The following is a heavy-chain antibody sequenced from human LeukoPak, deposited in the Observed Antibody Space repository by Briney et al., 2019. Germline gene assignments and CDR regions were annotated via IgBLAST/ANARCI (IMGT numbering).Heavy chain of an antibody. J-gene: IGHJ4*02. Sequence: GGSLRLSCAASGFTFSSYAMSWVRQAPGKGLEWVSAISGSGGSTYYADSVKGRFTISRDNSKNTLYLQMNSLRAEDTAVYYCATKSNPIAVAVWYYFDYWDQGTLVTVSS. D-gene: IGHD6-19*01. CDR1: GFTFSSYA. CDR2: ISGSGGST. CDR3: ATKSNPIAVAVWYYFDY. V-gene: IGHV3-23*01.